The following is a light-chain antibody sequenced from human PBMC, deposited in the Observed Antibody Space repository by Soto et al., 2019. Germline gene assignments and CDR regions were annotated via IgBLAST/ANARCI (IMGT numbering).Light chain of an antibody. CDR3: QQYYNWPRT. CDR1: ENIYTN. Sequence: MVLTQSPATLSVSPCQRRTLSTRASENIYTNLAWYQQKPGQAPRLLFYGASTRATGLPARFSGTGSGTEFTLTINSLQAEDSAVYYCQQYYNWPRTFGQGTRLEIK. CDR2: GAS. J-gene: IGKJ5*01. V-gene: IGKV3-15*01.